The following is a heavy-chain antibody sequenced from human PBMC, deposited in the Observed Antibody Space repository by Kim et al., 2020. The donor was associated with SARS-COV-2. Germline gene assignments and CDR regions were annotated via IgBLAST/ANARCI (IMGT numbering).Heavy chain of an antibody. CDR1: GFTFSDYY. CDR3: ARDDNQSKYRNSHYYYYYGMDV. Sequence: GGSLRLSCAASGFTFSDYYMSWIRQAPGKGLEWVSYISSSGSTIYYADSVKGRFTISRDNAKNSLYLQMNSLRAEDTAVYYCARDDNQSKYRNSHYYYYYGMDVWGQGTTVTVSS. CDR2: ISSSGSTI. D-gene: IGHD3-16*02. V-gene: IGHV3-11*01. J-gene: IGHJ6*02.